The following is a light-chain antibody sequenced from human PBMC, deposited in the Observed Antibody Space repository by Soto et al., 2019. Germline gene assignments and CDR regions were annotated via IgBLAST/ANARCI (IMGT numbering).Light chain of an antibody. V-gene: IGKV1-39*01. J-gene: IGKJ1*01. CDR2: AAS. CDR1: QGTRND. CDR3: QQSYSTPTWT. Sequence: DIQMTQSPSSLSASVRDRVTITCRASQGTRNDLGWYQQKPGKAPKLLIYAASSLQSGVPSRFSGSGSGTDFTLTISSLQPEDFATYYCQQSYSTPTWTFGQGTKVDI.